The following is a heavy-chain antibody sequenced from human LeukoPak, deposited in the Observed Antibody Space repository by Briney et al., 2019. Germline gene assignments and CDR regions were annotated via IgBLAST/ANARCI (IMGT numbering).Heavy chain of an antibody. J-gene: IGHJ4*02. Sequence: GASVKVSCKASGYTFTSYYMHWVRQAHGQGLEWMGIINPSGGSTSYAQKFQGRVTMTRDMSTSTVYMELSSLRSEDTAVYYCARDPRGRYDSSGYYPDYWGQGTLVTVSS. D-gene: IGHD3-22*01. CDR3: ARDPRGRYDSSGYYPDY. CDR2: INPSGGST. V-gene: IGHV1-46*01. CDR1: GYTFTSYY.